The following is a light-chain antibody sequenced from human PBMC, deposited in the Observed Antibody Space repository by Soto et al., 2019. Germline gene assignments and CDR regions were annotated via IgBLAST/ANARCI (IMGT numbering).Light chain of an antibody. CDR2: EVS. CDR3: SSYAGSNERWV. V-gene: IGLV2-8*01. Sequence: QSALTQPPSASGSPGQSVTISCTGTSSDIGAYNYVSWYQQHPGKAPKLMIHEVSKRPSGVPDRFSGSKSGNTASLTVSGLQAEGEADYYCSSYAGSNERWVFGGGTKLTVL. CDR1: SSDIGAYNY. J-gene: IGLJ3*02.